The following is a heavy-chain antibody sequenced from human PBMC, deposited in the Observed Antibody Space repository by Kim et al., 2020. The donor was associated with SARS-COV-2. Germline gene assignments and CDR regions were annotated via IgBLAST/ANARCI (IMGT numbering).Heavy chain of an antibody. CDR2: INAGSGNT. J-gene: IGHJ4*02. Sequence: ASVKVSCKASGYTFTSYAMHWVRQAPGQRLEWMGWINAGSGNTKYSQKFQGRVTITRDTSASTAYMELSSLRSEDTAVSYCARWGLSGSYYEVDYWGQGTLVTVSS. V-gene: IGHV1-3*01. CDR3: ARWGLSGSYYEVDY. CDR1: GYTFTSYA. D-gene: IGHD1-26*01.